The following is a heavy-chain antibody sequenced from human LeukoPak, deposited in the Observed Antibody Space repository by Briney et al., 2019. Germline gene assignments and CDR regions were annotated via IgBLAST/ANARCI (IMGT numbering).Heavy chain of an antibody. V-gene: IGHV3-23*01. CDR2: ISGSGGST. Sequence: PGGSLRLSCAVSGFTFSTYAMSWVRQAPGKGLEWVSAISGSGGSTYYADSVKGRFTISRDNSKNTLYLQMNSLRAGDTAIYYCAKVSGGNGYWGQGTLVTVSS. J-gene: IGHJ4*02. D-gene: IGHD2-15*01. CDR3: AKVSGGNGY. CDR1: GFTFSTYA.